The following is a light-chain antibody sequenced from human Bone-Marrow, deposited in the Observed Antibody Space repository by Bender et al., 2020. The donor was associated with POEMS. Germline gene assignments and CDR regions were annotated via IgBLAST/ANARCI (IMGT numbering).Light chain of an antibody. Sequence: QPALTQPRSVSGSPGQSVTISCTGTSSDVGYYNYVSWYQQHPGKAPRLMIHDVSKRPSGVPDRFSGSKSGNTASLTISGVQPEDEADYHCCSYAATSAYVFGTGTKVTVL. CDR3: CSYAATSAYV. J-gene: IGLJ1*01. V-gene: IGLV2-11*01. CDR1: SSDVGYYNY. CDR2: DVS.